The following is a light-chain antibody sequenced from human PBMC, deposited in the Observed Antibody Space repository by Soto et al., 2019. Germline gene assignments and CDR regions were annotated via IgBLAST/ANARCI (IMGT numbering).Light chain of an antibody. CDR1: QSISSY. V-gene: IGKV3-20*01. J-gene: IGKJ2*01. CDR3: QQSDSSPGT. Sequence: EIVLTQSPGTLSLSPGERATLSCRASQSISSYLAWYQQKPGQAPRLLIYDASSRATGIPDRFSGSGSGTDFSLTITRLEPADFAVYYCQQSDSSPGTLGQGTKLEIK. CDR2: DAS.